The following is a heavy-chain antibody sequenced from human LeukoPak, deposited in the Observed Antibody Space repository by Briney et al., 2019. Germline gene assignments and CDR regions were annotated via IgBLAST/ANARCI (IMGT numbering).Heavy chain of an antibody. CDR3: AKRGAGGSYSYYYYYYMDV. Sequence: PGGSLRLSCAASGFTFSSYTMNWVRQAPGKGLEWVSAISGSGGSTYYADSVEGRFTISRDNSKNTLYLQMNSLRAEDTAVYYCAKRGAGGSYSYYYYYYMDVWGKGTTVTVSS. CDR2: ISGSGGST. J-gene: IGHJ6*03. CDR1: GFTFSSYT. D-gene: IGHD1-26*01. V-gene: IGHV3-23*01.